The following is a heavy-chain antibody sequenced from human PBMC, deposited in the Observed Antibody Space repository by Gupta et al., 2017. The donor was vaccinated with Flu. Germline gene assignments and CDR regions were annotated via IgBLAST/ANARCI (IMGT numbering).Heavy chain of an antibody. J-gene: IGHJ4*02. CDR3: TSHVRAYYGPDY. D-gene: IGHD2-21*01. CDR2: IKSKTDGATT. Sequence: EVQLVESGGGLVRPGGPLRLSCAASGFTFCNAWMGWVRQAPGKGLEWVGRIKSKTDGATTDYAAPVKGRFTISRDDSKNTLYLKMNSMQTEDTAVYYGTSHVRAYYGPDYWGEGTLVTDSS. V-gene: IGHV3-15*01. CDR1: GFTFCNAW.